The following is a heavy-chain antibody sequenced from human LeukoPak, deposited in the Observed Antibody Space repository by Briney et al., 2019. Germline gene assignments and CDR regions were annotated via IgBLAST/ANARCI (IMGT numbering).Heavy chain of an antibody. V-gene: IGHV3-21*01. Sequence: GGSLRLSCAASGFTFSSYSMNWVRQAPGKGLGWVSSISSSSSYIYYADSVKGRFTISRDNAKNSLYLQMNSLRAEDTAVYYCARARNSGYLNYWGQGTLVTVSS. CDR3: ARARNSGYLNY. D-gene: IGHD3-22*01. CDR1: GFTFSSYS. J-gene: IGHJ4*02. CDR2: ISSSSSYI.